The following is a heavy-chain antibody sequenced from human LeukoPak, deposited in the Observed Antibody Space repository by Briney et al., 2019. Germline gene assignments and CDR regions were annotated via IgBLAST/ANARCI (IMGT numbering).Heavy chain of an antibody. J-gene: IGHJ4*02. D-gene: IGHD2-2*01. CDR1: GYTFTGYY. CDR3: ARAILTSCLPGGC. CDR2: INPNSGGT. V-gene: IGHV1-2*02. Sequence: ASVKGSCKASGYTFTGYYLHWVRQAPGQGLEWMGWINPNSGGTNYAQKFQGRVTMTRDTPTSTAYMELSSLRSDDTAVYYCARAILTSCLPGGCWGQGTLVTVSS.